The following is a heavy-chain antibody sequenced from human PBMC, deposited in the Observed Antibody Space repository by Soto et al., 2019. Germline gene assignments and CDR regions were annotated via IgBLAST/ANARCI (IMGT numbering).Heavy chain of an antibody. CDR3: AKNNRITISLTGPLDY. V-gene: IGHV3-73*01. D-gene: IGHD3-9*01. CDR1: GFTFSGSA. J-gene: IGHJ4*02. Sequence: GGSLRLSCAASGFTFSGSAMHWVRQASGKGLEWVGRIRSKANSYATAYAASVKGRFTISRDDSKNTAYLQMNSLKTEDTAVYYCAKNNRITISLTGPLDYWGPGTLVTDSS. CDR2: IRSKANSYAT.